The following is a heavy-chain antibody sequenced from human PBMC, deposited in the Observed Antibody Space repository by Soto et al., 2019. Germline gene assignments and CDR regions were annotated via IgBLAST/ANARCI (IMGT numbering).Heavy chain of an antibody. CDR3: ARVGPNDILTGYYKY. J-gene: IGHJ4*02. CDR1: GGTFSSYT. CDR2: IIPILGIA. D-gene: IGHD3-9*01. V-gene: IGHV1-69*02. Sequence: SVKVSCKASGGTFSSYTISWVRQAPGQGLEWMGRIIPILGIANYAQKFQGRVTITADKSTSTAYMELSSLRSEDTAVYYCARVGPNDILTGYYKYWGQGTLVTVSS.